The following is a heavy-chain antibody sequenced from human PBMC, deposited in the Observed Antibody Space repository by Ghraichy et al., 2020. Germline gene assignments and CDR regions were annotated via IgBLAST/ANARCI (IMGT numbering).Heavy chain of an antibody. CDR2: IKRDGGGK. CDR3: ARVKSACYGMDV. D-gene: IGHD2/OR15-2a*01. J-gene: IGHJ6*02. CDR1: GFTFSSYW. V-gene: IGHV3-7*03. Sequence: GGSLRLSCAASGFTFSSYWMSWVRQAPGKGLEWVSNIKRDGGGKYYVDSVKGRFTISRDNAKNSLYLQMNSLRAEDTAVYYCARVKSACYGMDVWGRGTTVTV.